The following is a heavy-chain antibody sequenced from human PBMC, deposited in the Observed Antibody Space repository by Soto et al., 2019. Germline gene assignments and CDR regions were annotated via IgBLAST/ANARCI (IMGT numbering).Heavy chain of an antibody. D-gene: IGHD6-13*01. CDR2: ISGSGGST. CDR3: AKVAGVATGGTVGGLDP. CDR1: GFTFSSYA. Sequence: GGSLRLSCAASGFTFSSYAMSWVRQAPGKGLEWVSAISGSGGSTYYADSVKGRFTISRDNSKNTLYLQMPSLTTDDTGVYYCAKVAGVATGGTVGGLDPWGQGTLVTVSS. V-gene: IGHV3-23*01. J-gene: IGHJ5*02.